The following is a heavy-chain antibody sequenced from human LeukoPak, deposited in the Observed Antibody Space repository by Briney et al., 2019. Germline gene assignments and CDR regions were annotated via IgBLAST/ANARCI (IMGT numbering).Heavy chain of an antibody. CDR1: GDSISSSSYY. CDR2: IYYSGST. D-gene: IGHD3-10*01. V-gene: IGHV4-39*07. J-gene: IGHJ6*03. CDR3: ARGWFGELNYYYYYMDV. Sequence: PSETLSLTCTVSGDSISSSSYYWGWIRQPPGKGLEWIGSIYYSGSTNYNPSLKSRVTISVDTSKNQFSLKLSSVTAADTAVYYCARGWFGELNYYYYYMDVWGKGTTVTISS.